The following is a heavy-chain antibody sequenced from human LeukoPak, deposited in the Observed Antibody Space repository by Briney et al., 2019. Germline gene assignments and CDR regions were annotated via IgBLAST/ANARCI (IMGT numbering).Heavy chain of an antibody. V-gene: IGHV3-23*01. Sequence: QPGGSLRLSCAASGFTFSSYAMSWVRQAPGKGLEWVSAISGSGGSTYYADSVKGRFTISRENSKNTLYLQMDSLRAEDTAVYYCKREGGYDPFEYWGQGTLVTVSS. CDR2: ISGSGGST. D-gene: IGHD5-12*01. CDR1: GFTFSSYA. CDR3: KREGGYDPFEY. J-gene: IGHJ4*02.